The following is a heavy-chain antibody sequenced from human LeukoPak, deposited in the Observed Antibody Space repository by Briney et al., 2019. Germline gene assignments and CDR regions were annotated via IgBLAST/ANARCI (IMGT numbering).Heavy chain of an antibody. CDR2: FDPEDGET. V-gene: IGHV1-24*01. Sequence: ASVKVSCKVSGYTLTELSMHWVRQAPGKGLEWMGGFDPEDGETIYAQKFQGRVTMTEDTSTDTAYMELSSLRSEDTAVYYCATSGSHPSLYYYCGMDVWGKGTTVTVSS. CDR3: ATSGSHPSLYYYCGMDV. D-gene: IGHD2-15*01. J-gene: IGHJ6*04. CDR1: GYTLTELS.